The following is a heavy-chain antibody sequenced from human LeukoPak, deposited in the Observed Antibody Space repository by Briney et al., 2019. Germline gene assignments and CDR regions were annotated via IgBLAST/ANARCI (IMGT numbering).Heavy chain of an antibody. J-gene: IGHJ3*02. CDR2: ISSSSSYI. D-gene: IGHD3-22*01. V-gene: IGHV3-21*01. Sequence: GGSLRLSCAASGFTFSSYSMNWVRQAPGKGLEWVSSISSSSSYIYYADSVKGRFTISRDNAKNSLYLQMNSLRAEDTAVYYCARDLPQHYDSSGYYFRAFDIWGQGTMVTVSS. CDR1: GFTFSSYS. CDR3: ARDLPQHYDSSGYYFRAFDI.